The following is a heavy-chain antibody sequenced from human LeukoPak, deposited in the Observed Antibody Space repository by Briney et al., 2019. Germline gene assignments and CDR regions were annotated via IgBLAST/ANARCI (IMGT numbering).Heavy chain of an antibody. CDR1: EFTFSNYR. J-gene: IGHJ4*02. CDR2: ISSSGGYI. V-gene: IGHV3-21*01. CDR3: ARDPGYCSSTSCYDNYFDY. D-gene: IGHD2-2*01. Sequence: GGSLRLSCAASEFTFSNYRMIWVRQAPGRGLEWVSPISSSGGYIFYADSVRGGFTISRDNAKNSLSLQMNSLTAEDTAAYYCARDPGYCSSTSCYDNYFDYWGQGTLVTVSS.